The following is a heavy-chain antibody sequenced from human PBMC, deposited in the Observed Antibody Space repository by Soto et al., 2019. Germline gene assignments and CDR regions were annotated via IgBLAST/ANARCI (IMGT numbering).Heavy chain of an antibody. Sequence: PGESLKISCNGSGYTFTNYWVAWVRQVPGKGLEWMGIIYSPDSDTRYSPSFQGHVTISADRATNTTYLQWSSLKTSDTAMYYCARNWGPYVAGRADYWGQGTLVTDSS. CDR1: GYTFTNYW. V-gene: IGHV5-51*01. CDR2: IYSPDSDT. D-gene: IGHD3-10*02. J-gene: IGHJ4*02. CDR3: ARNWGPYVAGRADY.